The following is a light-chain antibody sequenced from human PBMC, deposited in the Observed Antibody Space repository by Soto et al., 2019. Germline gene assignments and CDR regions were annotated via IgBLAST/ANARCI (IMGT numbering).Light chain of an antibody. V-gene: IGKV3-20*01. CDR2: GAS. Sequence: VLTQSPGTLSLSPGERATLSCRASQSVSSTYLAWYQQKPGQAPRLLIYGASSRATGIPDRFSGSGSGTDFTLTISRLEPEDFAVDYCQQFGSSPRTFGQGTKVEI. CDR3: QQFGSSPRT. J-gene: IGKJ1*01. CDR1: QSVSSTY.